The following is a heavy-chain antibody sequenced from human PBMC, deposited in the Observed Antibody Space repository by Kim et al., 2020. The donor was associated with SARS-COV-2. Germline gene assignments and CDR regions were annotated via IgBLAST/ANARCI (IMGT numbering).Heavy chain of an antibody. CDR3: ARDLGGYPYYYYMDV. V-gene: IGHV1-69*04. D-gene: IGHD5-12*01. J-gene: IGHJ6*03. Sequence: AQKFQGRVTITADKSTSTAYMELGSLRSEDTAVYYCARDLGGYPYYYYMDVWGKGTTVTVSS.